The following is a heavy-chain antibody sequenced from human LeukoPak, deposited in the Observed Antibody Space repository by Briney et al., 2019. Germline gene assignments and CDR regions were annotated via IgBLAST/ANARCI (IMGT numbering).Heavy chain of an antibody. Sequence: ASVKVSCKASGYTFTSYDIHWVRQATGQGLEWMGWMNPNSGNTGYAQKFQGRVTMTRNTSISTAYMELSSLRSEDTAVYYCALSVGATMGFDYWGQGTLVTVSS. CDR3: ALSVGATMGFDY. CDR1: GYTFTSYD. J-gene: IGHJ4*02. D-gene: IGHD1-26*01. V-gene: IGHV1-8*01. CDR2: MNPNSGNT.